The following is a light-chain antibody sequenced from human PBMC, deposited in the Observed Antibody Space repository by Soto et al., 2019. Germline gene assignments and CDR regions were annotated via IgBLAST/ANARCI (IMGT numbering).Light chain of an antibody. J-gene: IGKJ1*01. CDR3: QQYGSSGT. V-gene: IGKV3-20*01. CDR2: GAS. CDR1: QSVSNNY. Sequence: EVVLTQFPATLSLSPGERATLSCRASQSVSNNYLAWYQQKPGQAPRLLIYGASNRATGIPDRFSGSGSGTDFTLTISRMEPEDFAVYYCQQYGSSGTFGQGTKVDIK.